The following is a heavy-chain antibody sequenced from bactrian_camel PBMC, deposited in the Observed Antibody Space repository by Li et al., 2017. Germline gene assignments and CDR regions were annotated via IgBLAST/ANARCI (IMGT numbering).Heavy chain of an antibody. CDR3: AAEGPMEYEEDPRVPLAY. D-gene: IGHD3*01. CDR2: IEIGGDIGDGST. V-gene: IGHV3S54*01. CDR1: AGALYGLYC. J-gene: IGHJ4*01. Sequence: HVQLVESGGGSVEPGGSLTLSCADSAGALYGLYCKGWFRQAPGKEREGIAGIEIGGDIGDGSTYYADSVKGRFTISWDSAKKTVQLQMNSLKPEDTAMYYCAAEGPMEYEEDPRVPLAYWGQGTQVTVS.